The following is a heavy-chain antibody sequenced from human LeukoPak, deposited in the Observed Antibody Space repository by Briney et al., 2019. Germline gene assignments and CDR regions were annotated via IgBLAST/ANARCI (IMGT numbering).Heavy chain of an antibody. Sequence: SETLSLTCTVSGGPISSYYWSWIRQPPGKGLEWIGYIYYSGSTYYNSSLRSRVTISVDTSKNQFSLKLSSVTAADTAVYYCARVPGGALNWFDPWGQGTLVTVSS. V-gene: IGHV4-59*08. D-gene: IGHD1-1*01. J-gene: IGHJ5*02. CDR2: IYYSGST. CDR3: ARVPGGALNWFDP. CDR1: GGPISSYY.